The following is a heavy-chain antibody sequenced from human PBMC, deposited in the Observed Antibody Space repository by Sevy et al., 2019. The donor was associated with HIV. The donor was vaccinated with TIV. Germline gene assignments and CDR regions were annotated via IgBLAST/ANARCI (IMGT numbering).Heavy chain of an antibody. Sequence: GGSLSLSCAASGFTFSSYAMSWVRQAPGKGLEWVSAISGSGISTYYADSVKGRFTISRDNSKNTLYLQMNNLRAEDTAVFYCAKGIGYSGYETDYWGQGTLVTVSS. CDR2: ISGSGIST. J-gene: IGHJ4*02. D-gene: IGHD5-12*01. CDR3: AKGIGYSGYETDY. CDR1: GFTFSSYA. V-gene: IGHV3-23*01.